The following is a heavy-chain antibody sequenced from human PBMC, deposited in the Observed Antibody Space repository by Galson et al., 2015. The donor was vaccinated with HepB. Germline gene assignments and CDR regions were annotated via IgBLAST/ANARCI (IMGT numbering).Heavy chain of an antibody. D-gene: IGHD4-17*01. CDR2: TYYRSKWYN. CDR3: ARTVYGDRPFGYYYGMDV. CDR1: GDSVSSNSAA. Sequence: CAISGDSVSSNSAAWNWIRQSPSRGLEWLGRTYYRSKWYNDYAASVKSRITINPDTSKNQFSLQLNSVTPDDTAVYYCARTVYGDRPFGYYYGMDVWGQGTTVTVSS. V-gene: IGHV6-1*01. J-gene: IGHJ6*02.